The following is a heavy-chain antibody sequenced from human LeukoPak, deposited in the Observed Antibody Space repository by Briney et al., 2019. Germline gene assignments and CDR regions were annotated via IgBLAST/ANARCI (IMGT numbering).Heavy chain of an antibody. CDR1: GYTFTSYG. D-gene: IGHD3-16*01. CDR2: ISAYNGNT. J-gene: IGHJ4*02. Sequence: ASVRVSCKASGYTFTSYGISWVRQAPGQGLEWMGWISAYNGNTNYAQKLQGRLTMNKDTHTSTASLELRSLRSEDTAVYYCARLYDYVWGSSPFDYWGQGTLVTVSS. V-gene: IGHV1-18*01. CDR3: ARLYDYVWGSSPFDY.